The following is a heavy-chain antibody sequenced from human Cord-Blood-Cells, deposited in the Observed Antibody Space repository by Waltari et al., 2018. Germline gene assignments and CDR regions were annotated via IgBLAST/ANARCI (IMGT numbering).Heavy chain of an antibody. CDR1: GFTVRSNS. J-gene: IGHJ3*02. CDR3: ARDQSDAFDI. CDR2: IYSGGST. V-gene: IGHV3-53*04. Sequence: EVQLVESGGGLVQPGGSLRLSCAASGFTVRSNSMGWVRQAPGKGLEWVSVIYSGGSTYYADSVKGRFTISRHNSKNTLYLQMNSLRAEDTAVYYCARDQSDAFDIWGQGTMVTVSS.